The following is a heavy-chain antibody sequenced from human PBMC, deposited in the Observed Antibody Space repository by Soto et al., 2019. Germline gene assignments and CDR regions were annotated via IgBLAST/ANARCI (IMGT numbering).Heavy chain of an antibody. CDR2: ISGIRDYI. D-gene: IGHD3-10*01. Sequence: EVQLVESGGGLVHPGGSLRLSCAASGFTFSYYPLHWVRRAPGKGLEWVSSISGIRDYIRYADSVKGRFTISWDNAKTSLYLQMNSLTAEDTAVYYCAREGVHNYTEYYFDYWGQGTLVTVSS. CDR1: GFTFSYYP. J-gene: IGHJ4*02. V-gene: IGHV3-21*06. CDR3: AREGVHNYTEYYFDY.